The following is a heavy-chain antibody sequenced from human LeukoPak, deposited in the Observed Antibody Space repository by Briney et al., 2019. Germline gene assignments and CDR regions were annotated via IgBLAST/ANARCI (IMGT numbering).Heavy chain of an antibody. CDR1: GYTFTGYY. CDR2: INPNSGGT. D-gene: IGHD2-2*01. V-gene: IGHV1-2*02. CDR3: ARDGYFVPAAPPAGDAFDI. Sequence: ASVKVSCKASGYTFTGYYMHWVRQAPGQGLEWMGWINPNSGGTNYAQKFQGRVTMTRDTSISTAYMELSRLRSDDTAVYYCARDGYFVPAAPPAGDAFDIWGQGTMVTVSS. J-gene: IGHJ3*02.